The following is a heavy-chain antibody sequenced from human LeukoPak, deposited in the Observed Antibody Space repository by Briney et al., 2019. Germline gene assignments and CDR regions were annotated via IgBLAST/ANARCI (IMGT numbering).Heavy chain of an antibody. D-gene: IGHD2-8*02. CDR2: IYTSGST. Sequence: SETLSLTCAVYGGSFSGYYWSWIRQPPGKGLEWIGRIYTSGSTNYNPSLKSRVTMSVDTSKNQFSLKLIPVTAADTAVYYCARGPGSGTGEDYWGQGTLVTVSS. J-gene: IGHJ4*02. CDR3: ARGPGSGTGEDY. CDR1: GGSFSGYY. V-gene: IGHV4-59*10.